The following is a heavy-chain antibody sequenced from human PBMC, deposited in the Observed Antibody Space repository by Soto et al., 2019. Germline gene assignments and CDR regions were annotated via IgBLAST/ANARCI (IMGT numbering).Heavy chain of an antibody. CDR1: GGSISSGDYY. CDR2: IYYSGST. CDR3: ARDDYDSSGYLTNDAFDI. J-gene: IGHJ3*02. Sequence: PWETLSLTCTVSGGSISSGDYYWSWIRQPPGKGLEWIGYIYYSGSTYYNPSLKSRVTISVDTSKNQFSLKLSSVTAADTAVYYCARDDYDSSGYLTNDAFDIWGQGTMVTVSS. V-gene: IGHV4-30-4*01. D-gene: IGHD3-22*01.